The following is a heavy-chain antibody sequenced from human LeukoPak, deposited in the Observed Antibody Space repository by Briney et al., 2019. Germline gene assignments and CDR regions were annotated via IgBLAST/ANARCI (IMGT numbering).Heavy chain of an antibody. Sequence: GVSLRLSCAASGFTFSSYGMHWVRQAPGKGREWVTVISYDGSNKYYADSVKGRFTISRDNSKNTLDLQMNSLRAEDTAVYYCAKGEGFGELLYYDYWGQGTLVTVSS. CDR1: GFTFSSYG. CDR2: ISYDGSNK. CDR3: AKGEGFGELLYYDY. J-gene: IGHJ4*02. V-gene: IGHV3-30*18. D-gene: IGHD3-10*01.